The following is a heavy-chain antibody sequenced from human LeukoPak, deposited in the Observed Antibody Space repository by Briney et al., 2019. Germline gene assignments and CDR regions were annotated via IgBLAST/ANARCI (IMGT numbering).Heavy chain of an antibody. D-gene: IGHD6-19*01. CDR3: ARSEQFPYYMDV. CDR1: GYTFTGYY. Sequence: ASVKVSCKASGYTFTGYYMHWVRQAPGQGLEWMGWIYPNSGGTNYAQKFQGRVTMTRDTSIRTAYMELSRLRSDDTAVYYCARSEQFPYYMDVWGKGTTVTVSS. J-gene: IGHJ6*03. CDR2: IYPNSGGT. V-gene: IGHV1-2*02.